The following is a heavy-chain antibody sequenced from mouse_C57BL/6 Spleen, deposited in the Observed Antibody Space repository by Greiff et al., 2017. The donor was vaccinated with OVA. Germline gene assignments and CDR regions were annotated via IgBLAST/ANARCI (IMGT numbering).Heavy chain of an antibody. CDR3: ARQNYYGSSYEGYAMDY. J-gene: IGHJ4*01. CDR2: ISSGGSYT. V-gene: IGHV5-6*02. D-gene: IGHD1-1*01. Sequence: EVKLVESGGDLVKPGGSLKLSCAASGFTFSSYGMSWVRQTPDKRLEWVATISSGGSYTYYPDSVKGRFTISRDNAKNTLYLQMSSLKSEDTAMYYWARQNYYGSSYEGYAMDYWGQGTSVTVSS. CDR1: GFTFSSYG.